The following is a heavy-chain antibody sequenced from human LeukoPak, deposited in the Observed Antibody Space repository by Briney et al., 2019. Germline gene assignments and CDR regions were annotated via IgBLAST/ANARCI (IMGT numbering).Heavy chain of an antibody. J-gene: IGHJ3*02. CDR1: GCIISDY. CDR3: ARQQCTSTNCLTRNSFDI. V-gene: IGHV4-4*09. Sequence: SETLSLTCTVSGCIISDYWRWSRQPPGKGLVWIGCIYTSGSTNYNPSLQRRVTISVDTSKNHFYLKLRSETAADTGMDFCARQQCTSTNCLTRNSFDIWVQGTMVTVCS. CDR2: IYTSGST. D-gene: IGHD2-2*01.